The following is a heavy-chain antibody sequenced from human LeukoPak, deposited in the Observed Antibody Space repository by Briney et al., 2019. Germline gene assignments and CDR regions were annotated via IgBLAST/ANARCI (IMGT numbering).Heavy chain of an antibody. D-gene: IGHD2/OR15-2a*01. J-gene: IGHJ3*02. Sequence: SETLSLTCTVSGGSISSYYWSWIRQPPGKGLEWIGYINYSGSTNYNPSLKSRVTISVDTSKNQFSLKLSSVTAADTAVYYCARSDFMSEGAFDIWGQGTMVTVSS. CDR1: GGSISSYY. CDR2: INYSGST. CDR3: ARSDFMSEGAFDI. V-gene: IGHV4-59*01.